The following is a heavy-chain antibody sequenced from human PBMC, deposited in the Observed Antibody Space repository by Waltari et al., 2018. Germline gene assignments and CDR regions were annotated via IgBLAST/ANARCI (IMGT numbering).Heavy chain of an antibody. J-gene: IGHJ5*02. Sequence: EVQLVESGGGLVQPGGSLKLSCVGSDFIFSDSAFHWVRQSSGKGRGWVGRIRTKPNRYATAYGASVKGRFTISRDDSRNTAYLLMSGLKTEDTAVYYCATHDPLDHWGQGTLVTVSS. CDR2: IRTKPNRYAT. CDR3: ATHDPLDH. CDR1: DFIFSDSA. V-gene: IGHV3-73*01.